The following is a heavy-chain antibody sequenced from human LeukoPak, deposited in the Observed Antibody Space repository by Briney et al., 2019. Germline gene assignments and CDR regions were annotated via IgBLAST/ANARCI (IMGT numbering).Heavy chain of an antibody. CDR2: ISSTSSYI. J-gene: IGHJ5*02. CDR1: GFTFSSYD. D-gene: IGHD1-7*01. Sequence: GRSLRLSCAASGFTFSSYDMNWVRQAPGKGLEWVSSISSTSSYIYYADSVKGRFTISRDNAKNSLYLQMNSLRAEDTAVYYCARVPNWNSVNWFDPWGQGTLVTVSS. CDR3: ARVPNWNSVNWFDP. V-gene: IGHV3-21*01.